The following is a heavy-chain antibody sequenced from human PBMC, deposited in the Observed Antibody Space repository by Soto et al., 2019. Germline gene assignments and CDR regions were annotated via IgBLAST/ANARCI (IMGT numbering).Heavy chain of an antibody. CDR3: ARRNWFDP. J-gene: IGHJ5*02. CDR2: ISYDGNRK. Sequence: PGGSLRLSCAASGFSLSDYAMHWVRQAPAKGLEWVAVISYDGNRKFYADSVKGRFTISRDTSQNTLFLEMNSLTTEDTAVYYCARRNWFDPWGQGMLVTVSS. CDR1: GFSLSDYA. V-gene: IGHV3-30-3*01.